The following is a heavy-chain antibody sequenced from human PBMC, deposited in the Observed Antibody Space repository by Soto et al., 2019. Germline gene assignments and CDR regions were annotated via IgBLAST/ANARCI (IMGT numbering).Heavy chain of an antibody. CDR1: GFTFSNAW. CDR2: IKSKTDGGTT. V-gene: IGHV3-15*07. J-gene: IGHJ6*02. D-gene: IGHD3-10*01. Sequence: EVQLVESGGGLVKPGGSLTLSCAASGFTFSNAWMNWVRQAPGKGLEWVGRIKSKTDGGTTDYAAPVKGRFTISRDDSKNTLYLQMNSLKTEDTAVYYCTTSITMVRGVIRYYYYYGMDVWGQGTTVTVSS. CDR3: TTSITMVRGVIRYYYYYGMDV.